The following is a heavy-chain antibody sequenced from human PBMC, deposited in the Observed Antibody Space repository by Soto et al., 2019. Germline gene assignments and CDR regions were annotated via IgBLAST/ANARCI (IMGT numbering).Heavy chain of an antibody. CDR3: AGASSSVSSVVAAY. V-gene: IGHV1-46*01. D-gene: IGHD2-15*01. CDR1: NDSLSSHF. Sequence: QVQLLQSGAAVRKPGASVTVSCKASNDSLSSHFIHWVRQAPGEGLEWMGIINPGPNSESYSKKFKGRLTLPSEIPSRTVYMQLSNLRSDDTAVYYCAGASSSVSSVVAAYWGQGTLVTVSS. J-gene: IGHJ4*02. CDR2: INPGPNSE.